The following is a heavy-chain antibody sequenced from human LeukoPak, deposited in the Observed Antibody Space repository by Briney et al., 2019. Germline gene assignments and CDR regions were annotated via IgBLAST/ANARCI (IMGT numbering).Heavy chain of an antibody. CDR1: GYTFTSYG. CDR3: ARSRAGYSYGSANFDY. Sequence: ASVKVSCKASGYTFTSYGISWVRQAPGQGLEWMGGIIPIFGTANYAQRFQGRVTITTDESTSTAYMELSSLRSEDTAVYYCARSRAGYSYGSANFDYWGQGTLVTVSS. CDR2: IIPIFGTA. D-gene: IGHD5-18*01. V-gene: IGHV1-69*05. J-gene: IGHJ4*02.